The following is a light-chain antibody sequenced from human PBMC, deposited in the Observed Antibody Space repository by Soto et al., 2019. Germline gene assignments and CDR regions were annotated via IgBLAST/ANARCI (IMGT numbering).Light chain of an antibody. J-gene: IGKJ5*01. Sequence: QVTLSPSSLSLSIGESVTITCRASQVISTSLAWYQVKPGKAPKLLIYAASTLESGVPSRFSATVSGTEFSLTITSLQPEDFATYYCQQLFCPPITFGQGTRLDIK. CDR3: QQLFCPPIT. CDR2: AAS. CDR1: QVISTS. V-gene: IGKV1-9*01.